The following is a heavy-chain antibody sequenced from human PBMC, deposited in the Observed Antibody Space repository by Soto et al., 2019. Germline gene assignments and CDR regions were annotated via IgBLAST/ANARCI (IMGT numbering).Heavy chain of an antibody. J-gene: IGHJ4*02. CDR3: ATADIPAAIWSFDS. CDR1: GYSFTIYW. CDR2: IDPSDSYT. Sequence: GESLKISCKGSGYSFTIYWISWVLQMPGKGLEWMGRIDPSDSYTNYSPSFQGHVTISADKSISTAYLQWSSLKASDTAMYYCATADIPAAIWSFDSWGQGTLVTVSS. V-gene: IGHV5-10-1*01. D-gene: IGHD2-2*01.